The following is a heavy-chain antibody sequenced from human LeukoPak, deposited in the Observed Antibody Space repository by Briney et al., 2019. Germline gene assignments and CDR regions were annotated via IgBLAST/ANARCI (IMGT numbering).Heavy chain of an antibody. CDR3: ASSIAVGGSCLDY. Sequence: GGSLRLSCAASGFTFSSYAMHWVRQAPGKGLEWVAVISSDGNNKYYADSVKGRFTISRDNSKNTLYLQMNSLRAEDTAVYYCASSIAVGGSCLDYWGQGTLVTVSS. CDR2: ISSDGNNK. CDR1: GFTFSSYA. J-gene: IGHJ4*02. D-gene: IGHD6-19*01. V-gene: IGHV3-30-3*01.